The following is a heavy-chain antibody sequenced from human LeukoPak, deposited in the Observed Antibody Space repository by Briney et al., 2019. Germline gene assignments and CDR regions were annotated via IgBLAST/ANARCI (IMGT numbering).Heavy chain of an antibody. V-gene: IGHV4-59*12. CDR1: GGPISNYY. CDR3: ARGRWELPY. J-gene: IGHJ4*02. CDR2: IYFSGTT. Sequence: PSETLSLTCTVSGGPISNYYWSWIRQPPGEGLEWIGYIYFSGTTKYNPSLKSRVTISVDTSKNQFSLKLSSVTAADTAVYYCARGRWELPYWGQGTLVTVSS. D-gene: IGHD1-26*01.